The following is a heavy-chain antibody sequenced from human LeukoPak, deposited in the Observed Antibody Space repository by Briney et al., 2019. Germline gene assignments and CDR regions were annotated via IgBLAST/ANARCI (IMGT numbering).Heavy chain of an antibody. CDR3: ARVLYSGYDFDY. CDR1: GFTFDDYG. Sequence: GGSLRLSCAASGFTFDDYGMSWVRHVPGKGLEWVSGINWDGGSTGYADSVKGRFTISRDNAKKSLYLQMDSLRAEDTALYHCARVLYSGYDFDYWGQGTLVTVSS. J-gene: IGHJ4*02. CDR2: INWDGGST. V-gene: IGHV3-20*01. D-gene: IGHD5-12*01.